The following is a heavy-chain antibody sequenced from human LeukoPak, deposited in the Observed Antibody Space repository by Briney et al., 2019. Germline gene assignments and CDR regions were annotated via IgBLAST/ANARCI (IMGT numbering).Heavy chain of an antibody. CDR1: GLTVSINY. Sequence: TGGSLRLSCAVSGLTVSINYMSWVRQAPGRGLEWVSVLYSGGNTYYADSVKGRFTISRDSSKNTLYLQMNSLRVEDTAVYYCARSNWYFDLWGRGALVTVSS. CDR2: LYSGGNT. V-gene: IGHV3-66*01. J-gene: IGHJ2*01. CDR3: ARSNWYFDL.